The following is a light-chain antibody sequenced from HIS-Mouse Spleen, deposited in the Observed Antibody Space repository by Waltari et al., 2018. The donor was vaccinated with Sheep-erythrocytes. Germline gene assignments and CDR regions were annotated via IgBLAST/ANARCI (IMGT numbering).Light chain of an antibody. Sequence: SYELTQPPSVSVSLGQMARITCSGAALPKKYAYWYQQKPGQFPLLVIYKDSERPSGIPERFSGSSSGTIVTLTISGVQAEDEADYYCLSADSSGTYLVVFGGVTKLTVL. V-gene: IGLV3-16*01. CDR2: KDS. CDR3: LSADSSGTYLVV. J-gene: IGLJ2*01. CDR1: ALPKKY.